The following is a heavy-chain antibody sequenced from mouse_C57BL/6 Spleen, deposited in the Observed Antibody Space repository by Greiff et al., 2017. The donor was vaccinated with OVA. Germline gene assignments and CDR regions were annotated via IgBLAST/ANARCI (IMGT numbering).Heavy chain of an antibody. CDR1: GYTFTDYN. CDR3: ARGYDYDEAWFAY. V-gene: IGHV1-22*01. D-gene: IGHD2-4*01. J-gene: IGHJ3*01. Sequence: VQLQQSGPELVKPGASVKMSCKASGYTFTDYNMHWVKQSHGKSLEWIGYINPNNGGTSYNQKFKGKATLTVNKSSSTAYMELRSLTSEDSAVYYCARGYDYDEAWFAYWGQGTLGTVSA. CDR2: INPNNGGT.